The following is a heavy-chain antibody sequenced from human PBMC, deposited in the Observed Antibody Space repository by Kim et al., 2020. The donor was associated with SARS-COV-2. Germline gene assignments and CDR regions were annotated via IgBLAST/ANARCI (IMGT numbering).Heavy chain of an antibody. J-gene: IGHJ4*02. D-gene: IGHD6-19*01. CDR3: AREVTLSSGWYDY. V-gene: IGHV1-3*01. Sequence: ASVTVSCKASGYTFTSYAMHWVRQAPGQRLEWMGWINAGNGNTKYSQKFQGRVTITRDTSASTAYMELSSLRSEDTAVYYCAREVTLSSGWYDYWGQGTLVTVSS. CDR2: INAGNGNT. CDR1: GYTFTSYA.